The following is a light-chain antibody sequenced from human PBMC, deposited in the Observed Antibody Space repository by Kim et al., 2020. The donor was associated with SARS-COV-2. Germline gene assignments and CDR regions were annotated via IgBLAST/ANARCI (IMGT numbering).Light chain of an antibody. Sequence: DIQMTQSPSSLSASVGDRVTITCRASQSISSYLNWYQQKPGKAPVLLIYAASSLQSGVPSRFSGSGSGTDFTLTISSLQPEDFATYYCHESYSMDTFGQGTKLEIK. J-gene: IGKJ2*01. CDR3: HESYSMDT. CDR1: QSISSY. V-gene: IGKV1-39*01. CDR2: AAS.